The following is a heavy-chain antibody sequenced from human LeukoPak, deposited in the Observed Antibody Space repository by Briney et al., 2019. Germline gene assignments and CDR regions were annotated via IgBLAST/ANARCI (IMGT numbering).Heavy chain of an antibody. CDR3: ARSRTGLLDLDY. V-gene: IGHV3-48*03. D-gene: IGHD1-1*01. Sequence: PGGSPRLSCAASGFTFSSYEMNWVRQAPGKGLEWVSYISSSGSTVYYADSVKGRFTISRDNAKNSLYLQMNSLRAEDTAVYYCARSRTGLLDLDYWGQGTLVTVSS. CDR2: ISSSGSTV. J-gene: IGHJ4*02. CDR1: GFTFSSYE.